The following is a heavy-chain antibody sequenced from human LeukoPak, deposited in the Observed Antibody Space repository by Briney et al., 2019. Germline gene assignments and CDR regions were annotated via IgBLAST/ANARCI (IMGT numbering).Heavy chain of an antibody. CDR2: RSAYNGKT. CDR3: ARALRDGPFIGDY. CDR1: GYTFTSYG. J-gene: IGHJ4*02. D-gene: IGHD5-24*01. V-gene: IGHV1-18*01. Sequence: ASVKVSCKASGYTFTSYGISWVGQAPGQGMEWMGWRSAYNGKTDYAQKLHGRLTMTTDPSTSTAYLELRRLRSDDSAVYYCARALRDGPFIGDYWGQGTLVTVSS.